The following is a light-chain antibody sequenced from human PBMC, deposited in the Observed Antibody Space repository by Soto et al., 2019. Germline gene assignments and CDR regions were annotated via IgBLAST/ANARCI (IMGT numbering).Light chain of an antibody. J-gene: IGKJ4*01. Sequence: AIQMTQSPSSLSASVGDRVIITCRASLAIRNDVAWYQQKPGKAPHLLIYAATHLTRGVPSRFSGSGFGTDFAITISSLQHEAFANKYYLQDYAPPLTFGGGTKVEVK. CDR2: AAT. V-gene: IGKV1-6*01. CDR1: LAIRND. CDR3: LQDYAPPLT.